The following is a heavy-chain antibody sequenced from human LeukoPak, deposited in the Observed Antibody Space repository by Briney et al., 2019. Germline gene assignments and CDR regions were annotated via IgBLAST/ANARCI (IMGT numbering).Heavy chain of an antibody. CDR3: ATMRGGYEGYFDY. CDR2: ISSSSSYI. J-gene: IGHJ4*02. D-gene: IGHD3-16*01. CDR1: GFTSSSYS. Sequence: GGSLRLSCAASGFTSSSYSMNWVRQAPGKGLEWVSSISSSSSYIYSADSVKGRFTISKDNAKNSLYLQMNSLRAEDTAVYYCATMRGGYEGYFDYWGQGTLVTVSS. V-gene: IGHV3-21*01.